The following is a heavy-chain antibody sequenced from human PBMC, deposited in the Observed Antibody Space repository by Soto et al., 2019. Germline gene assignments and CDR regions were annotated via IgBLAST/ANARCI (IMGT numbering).Heavy chain of an antibody. CDR3: ARDVWSRASGPPDS. CDR1: GFIFDDYA. CDR2: ISWNIGTI. Sequence: SLRLTFAASGFIFDDYAMHWVRQAPGKGLEWVTGISWNIGTIGYADSVKGRFTISRDNAKNSLYLQMNSLRAEDTALYYCARDVWSRASGPPDSWGQGTLVTVSS. J-gene: IGHJ4*02. V-gene: IGHV3-9*01. D-gene: IGHD3-10*01.